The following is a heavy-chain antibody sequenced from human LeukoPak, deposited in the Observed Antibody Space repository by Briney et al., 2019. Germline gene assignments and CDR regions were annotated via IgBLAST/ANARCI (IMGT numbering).Heavy chain of an antibody. CDR3: VAGLDY. D-gene: IGHD3-10*01. CDR2: IKSDGSST. Sequence: TGGSLRFSCAASGFTFSSYWMHWVRQAPGKGLVWVSRIKSDGSSTSYADSVKGRFTISRDNAKNTLYLQMNSLRVEDAAVYYCVAGLDYWGQGTLVTVSS. J-gene: IGHJ4*02. V-gene: IGHV3-74*01. CDR1: GFTFSSYW.